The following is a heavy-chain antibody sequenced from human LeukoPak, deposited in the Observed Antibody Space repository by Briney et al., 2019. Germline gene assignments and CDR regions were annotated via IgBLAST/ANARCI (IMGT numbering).Heavy chain of an antibody. J-gene: IGHJ5*02. CDR2: ITISGHTK. CDR3: ARGDPHADL. Sequence: GGSLRLSCAASGFDLNTYEMNWVRQAPGPGLEWIADITISGHTKNYADSVKGRFTISRDNSGSSLYLQMNSLRVEDTGVYYCARGDPHADLWGQGTLVTVSS. CDR1: GFDLNTYE. V-gene: IGHV3-48*03.